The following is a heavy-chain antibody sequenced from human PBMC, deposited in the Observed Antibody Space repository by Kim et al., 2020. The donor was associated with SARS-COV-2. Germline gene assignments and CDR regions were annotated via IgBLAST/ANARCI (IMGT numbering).Heavy chain of an antibody. CDR1: GYTFTSYD. Sequence: ASVKVSCKASGYTFTSYDINWVRQAPGQGLEWMGWVNPKSGNTGYIQKYQVGVTMTRDTYISTAYMELRSLTSEDTAVYFCTRELPGTNPFYFNYWGQGSLVLVSS. V-gene: IGHV1-8*01. CDR2: VNPKSGNT. J-gene: IGHJ4*02. D-gene: IGHD1-1*01. CDR3: TRELPGTNPFYFNY.